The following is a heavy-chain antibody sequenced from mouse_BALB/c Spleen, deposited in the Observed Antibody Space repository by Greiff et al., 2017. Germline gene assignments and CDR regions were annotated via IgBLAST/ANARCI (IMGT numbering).Heavy chain of an antibody. J-gene: IGHJ4*01. D-gene: IGHD2-1*01. CDR1: GFSLTSYG. CDR3: AKNPYGNYGGNYAMDY. V-gene: IGHV2-5-1*01. CDR2: IWRGGST. Sequence: VQGVESGPSLVQPSQSLSITCTVSGFSLTSYGVHWVRQSPGKGLEWLGVIWRGGSTDYNAAFMSRLSITKDNSKSQVFFKMNSLQADDTAIYYCAKNPYGNYGGNYAMDYWGQGTSVTVSS.